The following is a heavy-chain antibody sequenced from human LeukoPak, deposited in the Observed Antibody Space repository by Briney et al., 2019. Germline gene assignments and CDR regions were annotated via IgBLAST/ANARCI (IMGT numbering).Heavy chain of an antibody. J-gene: IGHJ4*02. D-gene: IGHD6-19*01. CDR1: GFTFSSYA. Sequence: GGSLRLPCAASGFTFSSYAMSWVRQAPGKGLEWVSAISGSGGSTYYADSVKGRFTISRDNSKNTLYLQMNSLRAEDTAVYYCAKDYSSGWFRYFDYWGQGTLVTVSS. CDR3: AKDYSSGWFRYFDY. CDR2: ISGSGGST. V-gene: IGHV3-23*01.